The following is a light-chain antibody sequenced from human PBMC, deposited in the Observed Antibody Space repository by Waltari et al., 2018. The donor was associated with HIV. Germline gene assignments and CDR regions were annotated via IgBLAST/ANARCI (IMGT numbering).Light chain of an antibody. Sequence: QSVLTQPPSASGTPGQRVTIYCSGSSSNIGSYTVNWYQQIPGTAPKLLIFSNNYRPSGVPDRFSGSKSGTSASLAISGLHSDDEADYFCAAWEDSLNGPIWVFGGGTKLTVL. CDR1: SSNIGSYT. V-gene: IGLV1-44*01. J-gene: IGLJ3*02. CDR3: AAWEDSLNGPIWV. CDR2: SNN.